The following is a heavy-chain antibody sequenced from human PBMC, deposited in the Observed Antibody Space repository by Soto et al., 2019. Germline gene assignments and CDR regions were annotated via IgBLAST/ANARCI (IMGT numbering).Heavy chain of an antibody. D-gene: IGHD6-13*01. CDR2: ISSSSSTI. V-gene: IGHV3-48*01. Sequence: EVQLVESGGGLVQPGGSLRLSCAASGFTFSSYSMNWVRQAPGKGLEWVSYISSSSSTIYYADSVKGRFTISRDNAKNSLYLQMNSLRAEDTAVYYCARLRGASIAAADPRYENYYYYYMDVWGKGTPVTVSS. CDR3: ARLRGASIAAADPRYENYYYYYMDV. CDR1: GFTFSSYS. J-gene: IGHJ6*03.